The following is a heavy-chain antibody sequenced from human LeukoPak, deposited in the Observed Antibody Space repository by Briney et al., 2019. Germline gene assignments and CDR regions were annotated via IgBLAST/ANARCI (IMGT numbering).Heavy chain of an antibody. CDR2: IKQDGSEK. D-gene: IGHD4-11*01. Sequence: GGSLRLSCAASGFTFSSYWMSWVRQAPGKGLEWVANIKQDGSEKYYVDSVKGRFTISRDNSKNTLYLQMNSLRAEDTAVYYCAKTVSNYNYGMDVWGQGTTVTVSS. CDR3: AKTVSNYNYGMDV. J-gene: IGHJ6*02. CDR1: GFTFSSYW. V-gene: IGHV3-7*03.